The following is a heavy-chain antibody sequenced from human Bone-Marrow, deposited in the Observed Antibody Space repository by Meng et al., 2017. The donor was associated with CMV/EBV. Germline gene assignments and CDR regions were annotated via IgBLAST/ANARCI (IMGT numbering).Heavy chain of an antibody. D-gene: IGHD3-3*01. J-gene: IGHJ6*02. CDR2: IYYSGST. V-gene: IGHV4-59*01. CDR1: GGSIRSYY. CDR3: ARAGPKYYGAYYYYGMDV. Sequence: SETLSLTCTVSGGSIRSYYWSWIRQPPGKGLEWIGYIYYSGSTNYNPSLKSRVTISVDTSKNQFSLKLSSVTAADTAVYYCARAGPKYYGAYYYYGMDVWGQGTTVTIYS.